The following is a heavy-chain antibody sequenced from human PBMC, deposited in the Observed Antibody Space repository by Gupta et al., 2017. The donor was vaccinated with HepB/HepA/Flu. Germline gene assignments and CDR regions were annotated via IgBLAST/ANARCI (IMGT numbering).Heavy chain of an antibody. CDR1: SYA. D-gene: IGHD6-13*01. CDR2: ISGSGGST. J-gene: IGHJ6*02. V-gene: IGHV3-23*01. CDR3: AKGQAAAVGMDV. Sequence: SYAMSWVRQAPGKGLEWVSAISGSGGSTYYADSVKGRFTISRDNSKNTLYLQMNSLRAEDTAVYYCAKGQAAAVGMDVWGQGTTVTVSS.